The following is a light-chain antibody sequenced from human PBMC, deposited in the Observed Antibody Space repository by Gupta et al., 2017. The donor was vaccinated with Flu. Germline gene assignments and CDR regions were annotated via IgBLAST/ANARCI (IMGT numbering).Light chain of an antibody. V-gene: IGLV1-51*01. Sequence: QSVLTQPPSVSAAPGQKVTISCSGSSSNIGNNYVSWYQQPPGTAPKVLIYDNNKRPSGIPDRCSGSKSGTSATLGITGLQTGDEADYYCGTWDSSLSAGVFGGGTKLTVL. CDR1: SSNIGNNY. J-gene: IGLJ3*02. CDR2: DNN. CDR3: GTWDSSLSAGV.